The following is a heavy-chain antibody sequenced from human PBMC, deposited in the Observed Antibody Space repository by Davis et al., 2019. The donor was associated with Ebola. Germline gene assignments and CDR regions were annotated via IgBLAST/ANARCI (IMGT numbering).Heavy chain of an antibody. CDR2: MFNGGST. V-gene: IGHV4-59*01. Sequence: MPGGSLRLSCTVSGGSISNYYWTWIRQPPGKGLEWIGYMFNGGSTNYNPSLKSRVTISLDTSKNQFSLMLTSVTAADTAVYYCARGTGLVSDYWGQGILVTVSS. J-gene: IGHJ4*02. CDR1: GGSISNYY. D-gene: IGHD3/OR15-3a*01. CDR3: ARGTGLVSDY.